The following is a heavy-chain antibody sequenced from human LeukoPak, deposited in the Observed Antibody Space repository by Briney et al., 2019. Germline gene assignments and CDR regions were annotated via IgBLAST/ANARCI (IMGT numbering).Heavy chain of an antibody. J-gene: IGHJ4*02. D-gene: IGHD6-19*01. Sequence: ESLKISCKGSGYSFTSYWIGWVRQMPGKGLEWMGIIYPGDSDTRYSPSFQGQVTISADKSISTAYLQWSSLKASDTAMYYCAGQEGSGWSAYNADFDYWGQGTLVTVSS. V-gene: IGHV5-51*01. CDR2: IYPGDSDT. CDR3: AGQEGSGWSAYNADFDY. CDR1: GYSFTSYW.